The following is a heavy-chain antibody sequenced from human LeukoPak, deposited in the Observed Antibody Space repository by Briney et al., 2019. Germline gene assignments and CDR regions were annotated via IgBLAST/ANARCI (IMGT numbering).Heavy chain of an antibody. CDR2: IYHSGST. CDR3: ARDYYGSGSYLDH. D-gene: IGHD3-10*01. CDR1: GGSISSSNW. J-gene: IGHJ4*02. V-gene: IGHV4-4*02. Sequence: SETLSLTCAVSGGSISSSNWWSWVRQPPGKGLEWIGEIYHSGSTNYNPSLKSRVTISVDKSKNQFSLKLSSVTAADTAVYYCARDYYGSGSYLDHWGQGTLVTVSS.